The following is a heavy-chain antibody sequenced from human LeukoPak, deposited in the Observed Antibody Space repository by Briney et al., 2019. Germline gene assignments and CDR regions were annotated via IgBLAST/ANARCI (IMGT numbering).Heavy chain of an antibody. J-gene: IGHJ4*02. CDR2: IWYDGSNK. D-gene: IGHD1-26*01. CDR3: ARDPGGSYYFDY. CDR1: GFTFSSYG. V-gene: IGHV3-33*01. Sequence: GGSLRLSCAASGFTFSSYGMHWVRQAPGKGLEWVAVIWYDGSNKYYADSVKGRFTISRDNSKNTLYLQVNSLRAEDTAVYYCARDPGGSYYFDYWGQGTLVTVSS.